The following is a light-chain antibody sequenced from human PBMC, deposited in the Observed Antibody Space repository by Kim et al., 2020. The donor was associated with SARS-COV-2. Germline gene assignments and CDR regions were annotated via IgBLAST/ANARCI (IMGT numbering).Light chain of an antibody. J-gene: IGKJ4*01. CDR3: QQRSNWPPALT. CDR1: ESVSTN. V-gene: IGKV3-11*01. CDR2: DAS. Sequence: AGERASLTCRGSESVSTNLGWYQQKPGQAPRLQIYDASNRGTGVPDRLSGSGSGTEFTLTISSLESEDVAVYYCQQRSNWPPALTFGGGTKVDIK.